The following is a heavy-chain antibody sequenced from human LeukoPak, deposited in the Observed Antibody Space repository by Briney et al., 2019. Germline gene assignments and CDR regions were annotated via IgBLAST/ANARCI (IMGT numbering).Heavy chain of an antibody. V-gene: IGHV3-9*01. D-gene: IGHD6-13*01. CDR1: GFTFDDYG. J-gene: IGHJ4*02. Sequence: PGGSLRLSCAASGFTFDDYGMHWVRQTPGKGLEWISGISWNSGSIGYAASVKGRFTVSRDNAKNSLYLQMNTLRPEDTALYYCGKGHSSGWYGIDYWGQGTLVIVSS. CDR2: ISWNSGSI. CDR3: GKGHSSGWYGIDY.